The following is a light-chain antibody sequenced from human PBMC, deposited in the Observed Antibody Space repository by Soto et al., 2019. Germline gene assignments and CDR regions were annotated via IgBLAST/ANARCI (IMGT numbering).Light chain of an antibody. J-gene: IGLJ2*01. CDR2: TGH. CDR1: SSNIGSHP. Sequence: QSVLTQPPSASGTPGQRVTISCSGSSSNIGSHPVNWYQQLPGTAPKLLIYTGHRRPSGVPDRFSGSKSGTSASLAISGLQSEDEGDYSCAAWDDSLKRVVFGGGTKVTVL. CDR3: AAWDDSLKRVV. V-gene: IGLV1-44*01.